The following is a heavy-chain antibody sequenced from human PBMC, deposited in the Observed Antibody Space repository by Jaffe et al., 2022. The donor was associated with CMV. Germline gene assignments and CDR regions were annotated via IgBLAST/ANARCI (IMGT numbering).Heavy chain of an antibody. CDR3: VREYYGGYFDY. J-gene: IGHJ4*02. D-gene: IGHD2-21*01. CDR2: IDPSGGNT. CDR1: GYIFTTYY. V-gene: IGHV1-46*01. Sequence: QVQLVQSGAEVKKPGASVKASCKASGYIFTTYYIHWVRQAPGQGLEWMGMIDPSGGNTHYAQKFQGRVTMTRDTSTTTVYMELSSLRSDDTAVYYCVREYYGGYFDYWGQGTLVAVSP.